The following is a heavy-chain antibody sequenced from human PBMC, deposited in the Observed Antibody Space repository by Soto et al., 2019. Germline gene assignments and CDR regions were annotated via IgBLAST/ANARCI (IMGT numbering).Heavy chain of an antibody. CDR3: ARVDDILAGYYNPYYFDY. J-gene: IGHJ4*02. CDR1: GYTFTSYG. V-gene: IGHV1-18*01. Sequence: ASVKVSCKASGYTFTSYGISWVRQAPGQGLERMGWISAYNGNTNYAQKLQGRVTMTTDTSTSTAYMELRSLRSDDTAVYYCARVDDILAGYYNPYYFDYWGQGTLVTVSS. CDR2: ISAYNGNT. D-gene: IGHD3-9*01.